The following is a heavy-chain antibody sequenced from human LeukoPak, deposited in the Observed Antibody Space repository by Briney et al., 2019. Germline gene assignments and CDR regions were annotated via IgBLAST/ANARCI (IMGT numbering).Heavy chain of an antibody. CDR1: GYTFTDYY. CDR3: AREGELGLND. V-gene: IGHV1-2*02. CDR2: INPHSGGT. D-gene: IGHD7-27*01. Sequence: ASVKVSCKASGYTFTDYYMHWVRQAPGQGLEWMGWINPHSGGTDHAQKFQGRVTMTRDTSISTAYMELSRLKFDDTAMYYCAREGELGLNDWGQGTLVTVSS. J-gene: IGHJ4*02.